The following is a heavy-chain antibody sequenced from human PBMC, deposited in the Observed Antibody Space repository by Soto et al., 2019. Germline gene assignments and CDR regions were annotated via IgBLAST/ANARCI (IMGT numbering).Heavy chain of an antibody. J-gene: IGHJ4*02. CDR2: INPNSGDT. Sequence: GESLKISCKGSGYTFTLYYIHWVRQAPGQGLEWMGWINPNSGDTKYAQRFQGRVTMTKDTSITTAFMELTRLRSDDTAVYYCARQLAYCGGDCYTEPVDYWGQGTLVTVSS. D-gene: IGHD2-21*02. V-gene: IGHV1-2*02. CDR3: ARQLAYCGGDCYTEPVDY. CDR1: GYTFTLYY.